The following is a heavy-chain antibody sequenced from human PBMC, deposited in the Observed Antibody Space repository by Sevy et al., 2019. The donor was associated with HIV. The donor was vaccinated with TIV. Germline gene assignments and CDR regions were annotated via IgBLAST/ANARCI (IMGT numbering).Heavy chain of an antibody. CDR2: IIPIFGTT. Sequence: SVKVSCKASGGTFSSFALSWVRQAPGQGLEWMGGIIPIFGTTKYAQKFQGRVTIIADESTSTAYMELSSLGSEDTAVYYCARPSYGSGRGYQNYFYYYGMDDSGPGTTVTVSS. J-gene: IGHJ6*02. V-gene: IGHV1-69*13. CDR1: GGTFSSFA. D-gene: IGHD3-10*01. CDR3: ARPSYGSGRGYQNYFYYYGMDD.